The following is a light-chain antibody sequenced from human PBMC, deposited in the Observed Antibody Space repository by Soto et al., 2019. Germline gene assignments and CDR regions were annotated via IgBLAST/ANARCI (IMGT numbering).Light chain of an antibody. Sequence: QSALTQPASVSGSPGQSITFSCTGTSSDVGAYNYVSWYQQHPGKAPKLMIYEVSNRPSGVSNRFSGSKSGNTASLTISGLQAEDEADYYCSSYTCSSTLVFGGGTKLTVL. CDR2: EVS. V-gene: IGLV2-14*01. CDR3: SSYTCSSTLV. J-gene: IGLJ3*02. CDR1: SSDVGAYNY.